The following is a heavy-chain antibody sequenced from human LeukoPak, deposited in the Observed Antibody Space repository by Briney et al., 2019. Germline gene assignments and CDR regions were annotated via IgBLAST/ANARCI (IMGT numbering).Heavy chain of an antibody. CDR2: IHYSGSS. CDR1: GDSTSNFY. J-gene: IGHJ5*01. CDR3: ALAPNSNWFDF. Sequence: PSETLSLTCTVSGDSTSNFYWNWIRQSPGKGLEWIGNIHYSGSSVYNLSLKSRVTISIDTSRRQFFLKLNSVTAADTAVYFCALAPNSNWFDFWGPGTLVTVSS. D-gene: IGHD2-8*01. V-gene: IGHV4-59*03.